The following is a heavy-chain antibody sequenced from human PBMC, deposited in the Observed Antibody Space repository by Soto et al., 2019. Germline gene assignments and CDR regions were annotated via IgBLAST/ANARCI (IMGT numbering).Heavy chain of an antibody. CDR3: ARLRRDWGDAFEL. CDR1: GGSFGSSA. D-gene: IGHD3-16*01. CDR2: IIPVFDKA. Sequence: QVQLVQSGADVKKPGSSVKVSCKTSGGSFGSSAISWVRQAPAQGLEWMGEIIPVFDKANYAQNFQGRLTITADELTGTVFMELSSLRSDDTAVYFCARLRRDWGDAFELWGLGTVVTVSS. J-gene: IGHJ3*01. V-gene: IGHV1-69*01.